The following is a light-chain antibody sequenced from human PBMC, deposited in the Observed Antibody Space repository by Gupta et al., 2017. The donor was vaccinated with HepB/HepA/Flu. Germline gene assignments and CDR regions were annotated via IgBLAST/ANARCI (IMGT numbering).Light chain of an antibody. CDR2: CAS. Sequence: IANYLIWYRQKPGPAPEVLIYCASSLRSGVPSRFSGSRSGTHFTLTISSLQPEDFATYYCQQSYSPLWTFGQGTNVEIK. CDR1: IANY. J-gene: IGKJ1*01. CDR3: QQSYSPLWT. V-gene: IGKV1-39*01.